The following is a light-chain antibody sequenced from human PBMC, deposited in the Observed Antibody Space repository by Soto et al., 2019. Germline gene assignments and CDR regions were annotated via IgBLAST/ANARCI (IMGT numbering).Light chain of an antibody. J-gene: IGKJ2*01. CDR3: QQYSNWPPLYT. CDR1: QSVSSY. Sequence: EIVRTQSPATLSVSPGERATLSCRASQSVSSYFAWYQQKPGLPPRLLIYDASTRATGIPDRFSGSGSGTDFTLTISSLQSADVAVYYCQQYSNWPPLYTFGRGTKLEIK. V-gene: IGKV3-15*01. CDR2: DAS.